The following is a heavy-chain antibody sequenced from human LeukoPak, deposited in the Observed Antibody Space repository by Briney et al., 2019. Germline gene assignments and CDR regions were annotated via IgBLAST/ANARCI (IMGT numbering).Heavy chain of an antibody. V-gene: IGHV4-30-2*01. CDR2: IYHSGST. CDR1: GGSISSGGYS. D-gene: IGHD3-16*01. CDR3: ARDHGWGSPPYYFDY. J-gene: IGHJ4*02. Sequence: SETLSLTCAVSGGSISSGGYSWSWIRQPPGKGLEWIGYIYHSGSTYYNPSLKSRVTISVDRSKNQFPLKLSSVTAADTAVYYCARDHGWGSPPYYFDYWGQGTLVTVSS.